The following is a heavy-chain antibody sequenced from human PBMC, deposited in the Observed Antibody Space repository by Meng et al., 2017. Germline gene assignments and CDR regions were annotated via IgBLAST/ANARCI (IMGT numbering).Heavy chain of an antibody. CDR3: AKEGNYYGSGSWPGFDP. CDR2: ISSSSSYI. Sequence: GEFLKIFCASSGFTFSSYSMNWVRQAPGKGLEWVSSISSSSSYIYYADSVKGRFTISRDNSKNTLYLQMNSLRAEDTAVYYCAKEGNYYGSGSWPGFDPWGQGTLVTVSS. J-gene: IGHJ5*02. D-gene: IGHD3-10*01. V-gene: IGHV3-21*04. CDR1: GFTFSSYS.